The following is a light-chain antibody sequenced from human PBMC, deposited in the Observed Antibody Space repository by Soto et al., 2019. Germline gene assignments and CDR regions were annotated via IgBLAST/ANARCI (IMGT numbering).Light chain of an antibody. CDR1: QSVSSY. CDR2: GAF. V-gene: IGKV3-20*01. CDR3: QHYGYSPAT. J-gene: IGKJ3*01. Sequence: EIVLTQSPATLSLSPGERATLSCRASQSVSSYLAWYQQKAGQAPRLLIYGAFNRATGIPDWFSGSGSGTDFTHTCSRLEPEDFAVYYWQHYGYSPATFGPGTKVDIK.